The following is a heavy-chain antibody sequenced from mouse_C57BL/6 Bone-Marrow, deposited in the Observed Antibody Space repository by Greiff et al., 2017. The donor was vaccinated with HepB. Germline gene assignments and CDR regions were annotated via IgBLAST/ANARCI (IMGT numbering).Heavy chain of an antibody. D-gene: IGHD1-1*01. Sequence: EVQLVESGAELVRPGASVKLSCTASGFNIKDDYMHWVKQRPEQGLEWIGWIDPENGDTEYASKFQGKATITADTSSNTAYLQLSSLTSEDTAVYYCARHGSSYHYAMDYWGQGTSVTVSS. CDR2: IDPENGDT. CDR3: ARHGSSYHYAMDY. CDR1: GFNIKDDY. J-gene: IGHJ4*01. V-gene: IGHV14-4*01.